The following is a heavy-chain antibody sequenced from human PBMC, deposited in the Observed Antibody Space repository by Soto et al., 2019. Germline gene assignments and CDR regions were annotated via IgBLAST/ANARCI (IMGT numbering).Heavy chain of an antibody. D-gene: IGHD2-8*01. CDR1: GFTLDNG. CDR3: VSWVSAHFDN. Sequence: VGSLRLSCAASGFTLDNGMTWVRQAPGKGLEWISTIDYSGANTHYADSVKGRFTISRDKSRNTVALQMSNLRAEDTALYYCVSWVSAHFDNWGQGTLVTVSS. J-gene: IGHJ4*02. CDR2: IDYSGANT. V-gene: IGHV3-23*01.